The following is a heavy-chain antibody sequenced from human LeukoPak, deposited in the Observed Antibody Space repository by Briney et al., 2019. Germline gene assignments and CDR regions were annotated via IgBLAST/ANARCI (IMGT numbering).Heavy chain of an antibody. Sequence: GGSLRLSCGASGFTFSAYGMHWVRQAPGKGLEWVAVISYDGSKKYYADSVKGRFTISRDNSKNTLYLQMNSLRPDDTAVYYCAKGQGIEYNSSLEFDYWGQGTLVTVSS. CDR1: GFTFSAYG. D-gene: IGHD6-6*01. J-gene: IGHJ4*02. CDR2: ISYDGSKK. CDR3: AKGQGIEYNSSLEFDY. V-gene: IGHV3-30*18.